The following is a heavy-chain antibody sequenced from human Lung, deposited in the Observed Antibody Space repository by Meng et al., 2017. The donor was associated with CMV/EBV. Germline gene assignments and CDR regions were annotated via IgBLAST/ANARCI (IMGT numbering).Heavy chain of an antibody. CDR3: ARASYGSGSPLGESWFDP. CDR2: IHSSGST. D-gene: IGHD3-10*01. V-gene: IGHV4-31*03. J-gene: IGHJ5*02. Sequence: VPPPAAVPGPGQPSQTLSLTCTGSGGAISSRGYYWNWIRHHPGKGLEWIPYIHSSGSTYYTPSLRGRLTISVDTSKNQFSLQLSSVTAAATAVYYCARASYGSGSPLGESWFDPWGQGTLVTVSS. CDR1: GGAISSRGYY.